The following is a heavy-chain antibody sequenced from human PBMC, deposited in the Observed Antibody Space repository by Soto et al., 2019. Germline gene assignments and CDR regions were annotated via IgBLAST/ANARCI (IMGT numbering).Heavy chain of an antibody. J-gene: IGHJ3*02. CDR3: AKTANGWFSAFDI. V-gene: IGHV3-23*01. Sequence: EVPLLESGGGLVQPGGSLRLSCAASGFTFSSYAMSWVRQAPGKGLEWVSCISGIGGTTYYADSVKGRFTFSRDNSQNTLYLQMNSLRAEDTAVYYCAKTANGWFSAFDIWGQGTMVTVSS. CDR1: GFTFSSYA. D-gene: IGHD6-19*01. CDR2: ISGIGGTT.